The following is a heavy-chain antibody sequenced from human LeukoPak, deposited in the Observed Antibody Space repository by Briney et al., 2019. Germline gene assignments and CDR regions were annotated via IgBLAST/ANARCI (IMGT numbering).Heavy chain of an antibody. J-gene: IGHJ5*02. CDR2: ISYDGSNK. Sequence: GGSLRLSCAASGFTFGSYAMHWVRQAPGQGLEWVAVISYDGSNKYYADSVKGRFTISRDNSKNTLYLQMNSLRAEDTAVYYCARANEVAGRGVGWFDPWGQGTLVTVSS. CDR3: ARANEVAGRGVGWFDP. CDR1: GFTFGSYA. D-gene: IGHD6-19*01. V-gene: IGHV3-30-3*01.